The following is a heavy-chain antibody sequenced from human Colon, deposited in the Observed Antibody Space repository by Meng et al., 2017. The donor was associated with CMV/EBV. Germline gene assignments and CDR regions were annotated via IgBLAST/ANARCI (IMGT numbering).Heavy chain of an antibody. D-gene: IGHD3-3*01. CDR3: ARGDYDYHP. V-gene: IGHV1-18*01. CDR1: GYTFTRYG. J-gene: IGHJ5*02. Sequence: ASVKVSCKASGYTFTRYGISWVRQAPGQGLEWLGWISTYNGNTKYAQKLQGRVTVTTDTSTTTAYMELRGLRSDDTAVYYCARGDYDYHPWGQGTLVTVSS. CDR2: ISTYNGNT.